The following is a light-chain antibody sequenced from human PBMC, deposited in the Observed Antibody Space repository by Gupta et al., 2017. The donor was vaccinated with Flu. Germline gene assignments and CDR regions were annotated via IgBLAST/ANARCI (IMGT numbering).Light chain of an antibody. CDR3: MQGVQTPFT. J-gene: IGKJ3*01. V-gene: IGKV2-28*01. Sequence: DIVMTQSPLSLAVIPGEPASISCRSSQSLLHSTGYNYLDWYLRKPGQSPQLLIYFGSYRASGVPDRFSGSGSGTDFTLRISKVEAEDVGVYYCMQGVQTPFTFGPGTKVEIK. CDR2: FGS. CDR1: QSLLHSTGYNY.